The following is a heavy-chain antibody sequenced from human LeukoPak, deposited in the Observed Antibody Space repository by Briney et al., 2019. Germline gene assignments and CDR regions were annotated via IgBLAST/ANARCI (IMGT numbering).Heavy chain of an antibody. CDR1: GFTFSSYA. V-gene: IGHV3-30-3*01. Sequence: PGGSLRLSCAASGFTFSSYATHWVRQAPGKGLEWVAVISYDGSNKYYADSVKGRFTISRDNSKNTLYLQMNSLRAEDTAVYYCARARGSYVTWDWFDPWGQGTLVTVSS. CDR3: ARARGSYVTWDWFDP. D-gene: IGHD5-18*01. J-gene: IGHJ5*02. CDR2: ISYDGSNK.